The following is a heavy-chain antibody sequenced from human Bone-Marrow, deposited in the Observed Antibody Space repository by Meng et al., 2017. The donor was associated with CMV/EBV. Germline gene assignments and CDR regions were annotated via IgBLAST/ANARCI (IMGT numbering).Heavy chain of an antibody. CDR2: INPSGGST. CDR1: GYTFTSYY. J-gene: IGHJ3*02. Sequence: ASVKVSCKASGYTFTSYYMHWVRQAPGQGLEWMGIINPSGGSTSYAQKFQGRVTMTRDTSTSTVYMELSSLRSEDTAVYYCARGWWDSYDILTGSVAFDIWGQGTMVTVSS. CDR3: ARGWWDSYDILTGSVAFDI. V-gene: IGHV1-46*01. D-gene: IGHD3-9*01.